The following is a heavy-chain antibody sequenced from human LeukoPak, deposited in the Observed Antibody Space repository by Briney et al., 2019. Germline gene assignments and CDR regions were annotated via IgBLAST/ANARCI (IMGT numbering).Heavy chain of an antibody. CDR1: GYTFSGHY. CDR3: ARTRIQLFPPQFDP. Sequence: ASVKVSCKASGYTFSGHYLHWVRQAPGQGLEWMGRINPNTGVTQYTENFQGRVTMTGDTSISTAYMELNGLRSDDTAIYYCARTRIQLFPPQFDPWGQGTLVTVSS. CDR2: INPNTGVT. V-gene: IGHV1-2*06. D-gene: IGHD2-21*01. J-gene: IGHJ5*02.